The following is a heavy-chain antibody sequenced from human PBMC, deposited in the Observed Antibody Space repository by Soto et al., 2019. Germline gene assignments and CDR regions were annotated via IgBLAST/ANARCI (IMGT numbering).Heavy chain of an antibody. CDR3: ARDTGFGLS. CDR2: ISSTGSTI. J-gene: IGHJ1*01. V-gene: IGHV3-48*02. Sequence: EVQLVESGGGLVQPGGSLRLSCAASGFTFSTYSMNWVRQAPGKGLEWVSYISSTGSTIYYADSVKGRFTISRDNAKDSLYLQMSSLRDEDTAVYYCARDTGFGLSWGQGTLVTVSS. CDR1: GFTFSTYS. D-gene: IGHD3-16*01.